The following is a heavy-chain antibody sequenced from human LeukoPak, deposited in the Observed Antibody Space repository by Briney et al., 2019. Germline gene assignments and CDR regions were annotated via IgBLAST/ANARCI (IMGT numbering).Heavy chain of an antibody. CDR2: ISTSSSYT. V-gene: IGHV3-21*01. Sequence: GGSLRLSCAASGITFSSYTMNWVRQAPGKGLEWVSFISTSSSYTYYADSVKGRFTISRDNARNSLYLQMNSLRAEDTAVYYCARDSPNTHFDWLLGRNYFDYWGQGTLVTVSS. J-gene: IGHJ4*02. CDR1: GITFSSYT. D-gene: IGHD3-9*01. CDR3: ARDSPNTHFDWLLGRNYFDY.